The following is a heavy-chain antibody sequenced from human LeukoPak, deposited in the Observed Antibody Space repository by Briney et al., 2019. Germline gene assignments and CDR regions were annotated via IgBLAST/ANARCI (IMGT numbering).Heavy chain of an antibody. J-gene: IGHJ4*02. CDR1: GGTFSSYA. CDR3: ASRLYCSNTRCRNFPFAY. Sequence: ASVKVSCKASGGTFSSYAINWVRQAPGQGLEWMGGIIPIFGTANYAHKFQDRVTITADESTSTAYMELSSLRSEDTAIYYCASRLYCSNTRCRNFPFAYWGQGTLVTVSS. D-gene: IGHD2-2*01. CDR2: IIPIFGTA. V-gene: IGHV1-69*13.